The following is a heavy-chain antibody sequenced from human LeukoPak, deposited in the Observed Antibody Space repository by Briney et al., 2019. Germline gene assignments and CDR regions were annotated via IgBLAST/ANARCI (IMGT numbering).Heavy chain of an antibody. J-gene: IGHJ5*02. CDR1: GGSLKSFY. CDR2: IYSSGST. Sequence: PSETLSLTCTASGGSLKSFYWNWIRQPPGKGLEWIGYIYSSGSTSYHPSLKSRVTISLDTSKYQFSLDLTSVTAADTAVYYCARAVTKSWFDLWGQGTLVPVSS. D-gene: IGHD4-17*01. CDR3: ARAVTKSWFDL. V-gene: IGHV4-59*01.